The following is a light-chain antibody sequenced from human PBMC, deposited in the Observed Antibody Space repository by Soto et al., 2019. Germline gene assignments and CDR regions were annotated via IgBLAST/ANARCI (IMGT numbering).Light chain of an antibody. CDR3: SSYAGSNIL. V-gene: IGLV2-8*01. CDR2: EVN. CDR1: SSDVGGYNY. J-gene: IGLJ1*01. Sequence: QSALTQPPSASGSPGQSVTISCTGTSSDVGGYNYVSWYQQHPGKAPKLMIYEVNKRPSGVPDRFSASKSSNTASLTVSGLPAEDEADYYCSSYAGSNILFGTGTKLTVL.